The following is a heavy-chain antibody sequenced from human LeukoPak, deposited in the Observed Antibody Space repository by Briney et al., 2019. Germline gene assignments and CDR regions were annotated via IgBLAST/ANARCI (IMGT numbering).Heavy chain of an antibody. V-gene: IGHV3-33*01. D-gene: IGHD3-9*01. CDR3: ARDLRYFDWYYYYYYGMDV. CDR2: IWYDGSNK. J-gene: IGHJ6*04. CDR1: GFTFSSYG. Sequence: GGSLRLSCAASGFTFSSYGMHWVRQAPGKGLEWVAVIWYDGSNKYYADSVKGRFTISRDNSKNTLHLQMNSLRAEDTAVYYCARDLRYFDWYYYYYYGMDVWGKGTTVTVSS.